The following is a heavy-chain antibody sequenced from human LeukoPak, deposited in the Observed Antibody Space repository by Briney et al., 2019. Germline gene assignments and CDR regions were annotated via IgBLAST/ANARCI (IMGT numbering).Heavy chain of an antibody. CDR3: ARDGGVTRVAAY. CDR2: IYYSGGT. D-gene: IGHD3-16*01. Sequence: SETLSLTCTVSGGSISSSSYYWGWIRQPPGKGLEWIGTIYYSGGTYYNPSLKSRVTISVDTSKNQFSLKLSSVTAADTAVYYCARDGGVTRVAAYWGQGTLVTVSS. J-gene: IGHJ4*02. V-gene: IGHV4-39*07. CDR1: GGSISSSSYY.